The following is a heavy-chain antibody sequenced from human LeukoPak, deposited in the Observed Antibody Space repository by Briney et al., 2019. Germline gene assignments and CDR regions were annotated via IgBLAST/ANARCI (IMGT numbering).Heavy chain of an antibody. V-gene: IGHV4-59*01. CDR1: GVSISGYY. D-gene: IGHD5-12*01. Sequence: SETLSLTCTVSGVSISGYYWSWIRQPPGKGLEWIGYMYYSGRTSYNPSLRGRVTISVDTSKNQFSLKLSSVTAADTAVYYCARYGVYRGMDVWSQGTTVTVSS. CDR3: ARYGVYRGMDV. J-gene: IGHJ6*02. CDR2: MYYSGRT.